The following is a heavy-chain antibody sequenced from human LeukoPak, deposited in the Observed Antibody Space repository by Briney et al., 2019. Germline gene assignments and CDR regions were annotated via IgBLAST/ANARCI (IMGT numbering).Heavy chain of an antibody. J-gene: IGHJ6*03. CDR3: ARAIRDCSSTSCLYYMDV. D-gene: IGHD2-2*01. CDR1: GYTFTSYD. CDR2: MNPNSGNT. Sequence: GASVKVSCKASGYTFTSYDINWVRQATGQGLEWMGWMNPNSGNTGYAQKFQGRVTMTRNTPISTAYMELSSLRSEDTAVYYCARAIRDCSSTSCLYYMDVWGKGTTVTVSS. V-gene: IGHV1-8*01.